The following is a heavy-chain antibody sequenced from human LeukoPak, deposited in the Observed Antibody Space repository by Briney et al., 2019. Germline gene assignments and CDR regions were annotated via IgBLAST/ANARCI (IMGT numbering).Heavy chain of an antibody. V-gene: IGHV1-2*02. CDR3: AREGLVPMNWFDP. CDR2: INPKSGGT. Sequence: ASVKVSCKASGYTLTRYYMNWVRQAPGQGLEWMGWINPKSGGTNYAKKFQGRVTMTRDTSISTAYIELSRLRSDDTAVYYCAREGLVPMNWFDPWGQGTLVTVSS. J-gene: IGHJ5*02. D-gene: IGHD2-2*01. CDR1: GYTLTRYY.